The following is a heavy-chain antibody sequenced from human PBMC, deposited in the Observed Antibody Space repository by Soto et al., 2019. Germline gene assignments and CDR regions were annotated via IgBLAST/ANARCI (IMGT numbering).Heavy chain of an antibody. CDR1: GGTFSSYS. Sequence: GASVKVSCKASGGTFSSYSISWVRQAPGQGLEWMGGIIPIFGTANYAQKFQGRVTITADESTSTAYMELSSLRAEDTAVYYCAKSPLVPAAIIDNWGQGTLVTVSS. V-gene: IGHV1-69*13. D-gene: IGHD2-2*01. CDR2: IIPIFGTA. J-gene: IGHJ4*02. CDR3: AKSPLVPAAIIDN.